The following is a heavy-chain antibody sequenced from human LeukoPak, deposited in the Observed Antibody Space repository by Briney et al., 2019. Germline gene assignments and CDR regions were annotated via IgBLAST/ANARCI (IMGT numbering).Heavy chain of an antibody. Sequence: SETPSLTCAVSGYSISSGYYWGWIRQPPGKGLEWIGSIYHSGSTYYNPSLKSRVTISVDTSKNQFSLKLSSVTAADTAVYYCARAREVGAYYNWFDPWGQGTLVTVSS. CDR2: IYHSGST. D-gene: IGHD1-26*01. CDR3: ARAREVGAYYNWFDP. CDR1: GYSISSGYY. J-gene: IGHJ5*02. V-gene: IGHV4-38-2*01.